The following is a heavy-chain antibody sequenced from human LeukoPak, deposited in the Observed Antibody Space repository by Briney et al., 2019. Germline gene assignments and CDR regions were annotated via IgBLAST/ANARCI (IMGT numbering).Heavy chain of an antibody. CDR3: VKDPKGRGAVAGHFDY. J-gene: IGHJ4*02. D-gene: IGHD6-19*01. CDR1: GFALSSHW. CDR2: VNRDGSET. Sequence: GGSLRLSCAASGFALSSHWMTWVRQVPGRGPEWVANVNRDGSETYYLDSVKGRFTISKDNAKNSLYLQMNSLRAEDTAVYYCVKDPKGRGAVAGHFDYWGQGTLVTVSS. V-gene: IGHV3-7*01.